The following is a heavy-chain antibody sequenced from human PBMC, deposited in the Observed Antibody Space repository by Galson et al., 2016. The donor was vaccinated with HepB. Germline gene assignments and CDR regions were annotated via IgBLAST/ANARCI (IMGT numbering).Heavy chain of an antibody. D-gene: IGHD5-24*01. V-gene: IGHV3-9*01. Sequence: SGFTFDDYAMHWVRQTPGKGLEWVSGIGWNSAYIDYADSVKGRFTISRDNAKNSLYLQMDSLRPEDTALYYCAKARSTNAYKVFDYWGQGILVAVSS. J-gene: IGHJ4*02. CDR2: IGWNSAYI. CDR1: GFTFDDYA. CDR3: AKARSTNAYKVFDY.